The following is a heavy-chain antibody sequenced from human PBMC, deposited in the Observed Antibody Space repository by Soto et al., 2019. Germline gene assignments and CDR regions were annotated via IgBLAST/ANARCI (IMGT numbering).Heavy chain of an antibody. CDR1: GGSISSSNYY. D-gene: IGHD2-2*01. Sequence: QLQLQESGPGLVKPSETLSLTCTVSGGSISSSNYYWGWIRQPPGKGLEWIGSINYSGNTYYNPSHKSRVTISVDPSKNPFSLELSSVTAADTAVYYCAELAGYCSGTSCYGNYDMDVWGHGTTVTVSS. V-gene: IGHV4-39*01. J-gene: IGHJ6*01. CDR3: AELAGYCSGTSCYGNYDMDV. CDR2: INYSGNT.